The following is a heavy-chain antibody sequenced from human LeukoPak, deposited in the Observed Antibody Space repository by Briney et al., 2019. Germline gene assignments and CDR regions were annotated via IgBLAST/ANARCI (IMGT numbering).Heavy chain of an antibody. CDR2: VYQTGHT. CDR3: ARSIFGVVSFDS. V-gene: IGHV4-59*01. Sequence: SETLSLTCTVSGGSINTYHWSWIRQPPGKGLEGIAYVYQTGHTNHNPSFTSRATISIDTPKNQFSLKLSSVSAADTAVYYCARSIFGVVSFDSWGQGTLVTVSS. CDR1: GGSINTYH. J-gene: IGHJ4*02. D-gene: IGHD3-3*01.